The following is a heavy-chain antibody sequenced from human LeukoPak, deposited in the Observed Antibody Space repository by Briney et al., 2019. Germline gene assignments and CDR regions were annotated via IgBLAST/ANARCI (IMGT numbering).Heavy chain of an antibody. CDR3: ARPSYGSGSQYPNAEYFQH. CDR2: TSYDGSNK. J-gene: IGHJ1*01. CDR1: GFTFNIYA. V-gene: IGHV3-30*01. D-gene: IGHD3-10*01. Sequence: PGGSLRLSCAASGFTFNIYAMHWVRQAPGKGLEWVAVTSYDGSNKYYADSVKGRFTISRDNSKNTLYLRMNSLRAEDTAVYYCARPSYGSGSQYPNAEYFQHWARAPWSPSPQ.